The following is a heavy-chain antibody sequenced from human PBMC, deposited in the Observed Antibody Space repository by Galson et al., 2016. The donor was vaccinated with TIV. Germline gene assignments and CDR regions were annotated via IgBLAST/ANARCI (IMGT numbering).Heavy chain of an antibody. D-gene: IGHD1-1*01. CDR1: GDSISNSRYY. CDR3: ARVKLQLPNWFDP. CDR2: IYYTGGS. J-gene: IGHJ5*02. V-gene: IGHV4-39*07. Sequence: SETLSLTCTVSGDSISNSRYYWGWIRQSPGKGLEWIATIYYTGGSYYNPNPSLNSRVTISVDTSRNHFSLKVTSVTAADTAVYFCARVKLQLPNWFDPWGQGTLVTVSS.